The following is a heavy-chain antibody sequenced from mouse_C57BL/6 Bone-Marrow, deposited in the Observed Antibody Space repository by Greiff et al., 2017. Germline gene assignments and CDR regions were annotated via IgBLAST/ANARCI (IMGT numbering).Heavy chain of an antibody. J-gene: IGHJ2*01. CDR2: IDPSDSYT. CDR1: GYTFTSYW. CDR3: ARYYGSRVEFDY. D-gene: IGHD1-1*01. Sequence: VQLQQPGAELVKPGASVKLSCKASGYTFTSYWMQWVKQRPGQGLEWSGEIDPSDSYTNYNQKFKGKATLTVDTSSSTAYMQLSSLTSEDSAVYYGARYYGSRVEFDYWGQGTTLTVSS. V-gene: IGHV1-50*01.